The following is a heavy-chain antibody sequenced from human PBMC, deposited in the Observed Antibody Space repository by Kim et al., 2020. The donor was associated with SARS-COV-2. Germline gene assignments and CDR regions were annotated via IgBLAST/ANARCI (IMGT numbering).Heavy chain of an antibody. Sequence: SETLSLTCAVYGGSFSGYYWTWIRQPPGKGLEWIGEINHSGSTNYSPSLKSRVTISLDTSKNQFSLKLSSVTAADTAMYYCARGNPRSLLVWGQGTLVTVSS. D-gene: IGHD2-8*02. CDR2: INHSGST. J-gene: IGHJ4*02. CDR1: GGSFSGYY. CDR3: ARGNPRSLLV. V-gene: IGHV4-34*01.